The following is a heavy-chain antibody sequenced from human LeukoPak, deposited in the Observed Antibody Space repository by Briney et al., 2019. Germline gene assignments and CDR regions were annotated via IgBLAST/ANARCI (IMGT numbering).Heavy chain of an antibody. D-gene: IGHD2-2*01. CDR1: GGSFSGYY. J-gene: IGHJ3*02. CDR3: ARHQGYCSSTSCYRVDAFDI. Sequence: SETLSLTCAVYGGSFSGYYWSWIRQPPGKGLEWIGEINHSGSTNYNPSLKSRVTISVDTSKNQFSLKLSSVTAADTAVYYCARHQGYCSSTSCYRVDAFDIWGQGTMVTVSS. V-gene: IGHV4-34*01. CDR2: INHSGST.